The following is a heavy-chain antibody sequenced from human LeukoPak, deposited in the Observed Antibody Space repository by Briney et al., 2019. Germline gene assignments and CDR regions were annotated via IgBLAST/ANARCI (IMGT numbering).Heavy chain of an antibody. V-gene: IGHV1-69*06. Sequence: GASVKVSCKASGGTFSSYAISWVRQAPGQGLEWMGGIIPIFGTANYAQKFQGRVTITADKSTSTAYMELSSLRSEDTAVYYCARRSGSYYHFDYWGQGTLVTVSS. CDR2: IIPIFGTA. D-gene: IGHD1-26*01. J-gene: IGHJ4*02. CDR3: ARRSGSYYHFDY. CDR1: GGTFSSYA.